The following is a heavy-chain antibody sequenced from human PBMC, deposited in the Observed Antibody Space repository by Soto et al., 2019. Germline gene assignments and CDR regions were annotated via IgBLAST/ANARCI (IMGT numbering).Heavy chain of an antibody. V-gene: IGHV3-30*18. CDR3: AKARSTDIVVVVAANTAFDY. CDR2: ISYDGSYK. Sequence: LSLTCAASGFTFSSYGMHWVRQAPGKGLEWVAVISYDGSYKYYADSVKGRFTISRDNSKNTLYLQMNSLRAEDTAVYYCAKARSTDIVVVVAANTAFDYWGQGTLVTVSS. D-gene: IGHD2-15*01. J-gene: IGHJ4*02. CDR1: GFTFSSYG.